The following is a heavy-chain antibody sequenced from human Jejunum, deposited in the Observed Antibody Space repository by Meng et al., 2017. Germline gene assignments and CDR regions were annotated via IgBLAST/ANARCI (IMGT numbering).Heavy chain of an antibody. Sequence: GGSLRLSCSASGFYFRSFPMHWVRQAPGKGLEWVAVISFGGNNKYYADSVKGRFTISRDDPQNTLYLEMKSLRPEDTALYFCARDLLGAGTDFFYGMDVWGQGTTVTVSS. V-gene: IGHV3-30*01. CDR1: GFYFRSFP. J-gene: IGHJ6*02. CDR3: ARDLLGAGTDFFYGMDV. D-gene: IGHD6-19*01. CDR2: ISFGGNNK.